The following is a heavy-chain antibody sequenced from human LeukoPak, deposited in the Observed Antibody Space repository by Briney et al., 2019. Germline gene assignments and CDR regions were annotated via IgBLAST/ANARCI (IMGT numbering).Heavy chain of an antibody. J-gene: IGHJ4*02. CDR2: FYYSGST. D-gene: IGHD1-26*01. CDR3: ARDRWSYTY. CDR1: GGSISSSSYY. V-gene: IGHV4-61*01. Sequence: SETLSLTCTVSGGSISSSSYYWSWIRQPPGKGLEWIGYFYYSGSTDYNPSLKSRVTISVDTSKNQFSLKLSSVTAADTAVYYCARDRWSYTYWGQGTLVTVSS.